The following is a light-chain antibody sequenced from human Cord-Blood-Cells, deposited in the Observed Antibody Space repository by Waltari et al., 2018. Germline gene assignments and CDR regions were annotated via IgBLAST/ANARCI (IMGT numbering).Light chain of an antibody. V-gene: IGLV1-44*01. CDR3: AAWDDSLNGWV. Sequence: QSVLTHPPSAAGTPRQKVTIPFSGTSSNIVSNTVNWYQQLPGTAPKLLIYSNNQRPSGVPDRFSGSKSGTSASLAISGLQSEDEADYYCAAWDDSLNGWVFGGGTKLTVL. J-gene: IGLJ3*02. CDR1: SSNIVSNT. CDR2: SNN.